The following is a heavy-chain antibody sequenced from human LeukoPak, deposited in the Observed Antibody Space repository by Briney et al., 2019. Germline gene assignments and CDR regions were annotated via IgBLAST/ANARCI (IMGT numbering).Heavy chain of an antibody. V-gene: IGHV3-21*01. J-gene: IGHJ6*02. CDR2: ISSSSSYI. CDR3: ARGLGYCSSTSCYENYYYGMDV. D-gene: IGHD2-2*01. Sequence: GGSLRLSCAASGFTFSSYSMNWVRQAPGKGLEWVSSISSSSSYIYYADSVKGRFTIPRDNAKNSLYLQMNSLRAEDTAVYYCARGLGYCSSTSCYENYYYGMDVWGQGTTVTVSS. CDR1: GFTFSSYS.